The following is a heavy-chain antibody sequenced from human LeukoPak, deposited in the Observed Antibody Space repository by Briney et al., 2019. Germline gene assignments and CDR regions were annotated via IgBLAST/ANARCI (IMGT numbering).Heavy chain of an antibody. J-gene: IGHJ4*02. CDR2: ISTSTSYT. V-gene: IGHV3-11*06. Sequence: PGGSLRLSCAASGFTFSDYYMSWIRQAPGKGLEWISYISTSTSYTNYADSVKGRFTISRDNAKNSLYLQMNSLRAEDTAVYYCARDPATVALEGLDYWGQGTLVTVSS. D-gene: IGHD4-23*01. CDR3: ARDPATVALEGLDY. CDR1: GFTFSDYY.